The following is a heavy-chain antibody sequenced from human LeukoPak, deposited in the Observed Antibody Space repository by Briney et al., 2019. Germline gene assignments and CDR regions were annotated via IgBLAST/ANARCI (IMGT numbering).Heavy chain of an antibody. D-gene: IGHD3-10*01. CDR1: GGTFSSYA. J-gene: IGHJ5*02. V-gene: IGHV1-69*04. CDR2: IIPILGIA. Sequence: SVKVSCKASGGTFSSYAISWVRQAPGQGLEWMGRIIPILGIANYAQKFQGRVTITADKSTSTAYMELSSLRSEDTAVYYCARAMVRGVIGGIDWFDPWGQGTLVTVSS. CDR3: ARAMVRGVIGGIDWFDP.